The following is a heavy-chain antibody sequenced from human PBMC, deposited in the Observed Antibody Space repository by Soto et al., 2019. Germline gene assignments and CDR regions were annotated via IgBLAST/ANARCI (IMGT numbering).Heavy chain of an antibody. Sequence: QVQLVQSGAEVKKPGSSVKVSCKASGGTFSSYTISWVRQAPGQGLEWMGRIIPILGIANYAQKFQGRVTITADKSTSTAYMELSSLRSEDTAVYYCARAGYCSSTSCYDEGFDPWGQGTLVTVSS. J-gene: IGHJ5*02. V-gene: IGHV1-69*02. D-gene: IGHD2-2*03. CDR2: IIPILGIA. CDR3: ARAGYCSSTSCYDEGFDP. CDR1: GGTFSSYT.